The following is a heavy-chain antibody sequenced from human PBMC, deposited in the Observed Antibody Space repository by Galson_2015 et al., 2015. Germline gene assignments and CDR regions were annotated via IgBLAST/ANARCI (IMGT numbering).Heavy chain of an antibody. CDR3: TSDLPWD. Sequence: SLRLSCAASGFTFSSYWMHWVRQAPGKGLVWVSCINSDGSSTSYADSVKGRFTISRDNAKNTLDLQMNSLRAEDTAVYYCTSDLPWDRGQGTLVTVSS. CDR2: INSDGSST. D-gene: IGHD1-26*01. V-gene: IGHV3-74*01. CDR1: GFTFSSYW. J-gene: IGHJ4*02.